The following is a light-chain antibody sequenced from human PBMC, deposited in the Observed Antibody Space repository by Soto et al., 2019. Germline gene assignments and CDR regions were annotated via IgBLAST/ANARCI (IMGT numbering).Light chain of an antibody. Sequence: EIVLTQSPATLSLSPGERATLSCRASQSFSSYLAWYQQKPGQAPRLLIYDASKRATGIPARFSGRGSGTDFTLTISSLEREDFAVYYCQQRSNWPPVITFGEVTRLEIK. CDR2: DAS. V-gene: IGKV3-11*01. CDR3: QQRSNWPPVIT. J-gene: IGKJ5*01. CDR1: QSFSSY.